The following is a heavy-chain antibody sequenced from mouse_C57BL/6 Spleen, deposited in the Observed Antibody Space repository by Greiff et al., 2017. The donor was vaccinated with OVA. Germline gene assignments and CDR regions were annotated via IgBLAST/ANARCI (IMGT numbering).Heavy chain of an antibody. D-gene: IGHD2-1*01. Sequence: QVQLQQSGPELVKPGASVKISCKASGYSFTSYYIHWVKQRPGQGLEWIGWIYPGSGNTKYNEKFKGKATLTADTSSSTAYMQLSSLTSEDSAVYDCARGEIYYGNCMDYWGQGTSVTVSS. V-gene: IGHV1-66*01. CDR1: GYSFTSYY. CDR3: ARGEIYYGNCMDY. CDR2: IYPGSGNT. J-gene: IGHJ4*01.